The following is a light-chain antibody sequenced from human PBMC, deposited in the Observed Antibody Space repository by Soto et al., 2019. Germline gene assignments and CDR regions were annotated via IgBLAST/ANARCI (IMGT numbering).Light chain of an antibody. CDR2: GAS. CDR3: QQYGSSPWT. CDR1: QSVSSSY. J-gene: IGKJ1*01. Sequence: EIVLTQSPGTLSLSPGERATLSCRASQSVSSSYLAWYQQKPGQAPRPLIYGASSRAIGIPDRFRGSGSGTAFTLTISRLEPEDFAVYYCQQYGSSPWTFGQGTKVEIK. V-gene: IGKV3-20*01.